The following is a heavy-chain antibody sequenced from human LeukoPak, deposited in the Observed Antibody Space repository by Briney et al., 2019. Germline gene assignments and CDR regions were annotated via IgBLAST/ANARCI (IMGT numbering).Heavy chain of an antibody. CDR1: GGSLSGYY. Sequence: SETLSLTCAVYGGSLSGYYWSWIRQPPGKGLEWVGEINHSGSTNYNPSLKSRVTISVDTFKNQFSLKLSSVTAADTAVYYCARGQWEPRFDPWGQGTLVTVSS. V-gene: IGHV4-34*01. D-gene: IGHD1-26*01. J-gene: IGHJ5*02. CDR2: INHSGST. CDR3: ARGQWEPRFDP.